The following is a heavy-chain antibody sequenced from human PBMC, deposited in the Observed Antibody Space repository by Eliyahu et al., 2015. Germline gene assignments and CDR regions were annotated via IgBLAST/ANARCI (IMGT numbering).Heavy chain of an antibody. CDR2: MYHSGDT. V-gene: IGHV4-4*02. Sequence: QVQLQESGPGLVKPSGTLSLTCAVXGGSISSNNWWSWVRQPPGKGLEWIGEMYHSGDTNYNPSLKSRVTISVDKSKNLFSLRLSSVTAADTAVYYCARGLKYDYGDYGGPRPYWRFDPWGQGTLVTVSS. CDR3: ARGLKYDYGDYGGPRPYWRFDP. J-gene: IGHJ5*02. CDR1: GGSISSNNW. D-gene: IGHD4-17*01.